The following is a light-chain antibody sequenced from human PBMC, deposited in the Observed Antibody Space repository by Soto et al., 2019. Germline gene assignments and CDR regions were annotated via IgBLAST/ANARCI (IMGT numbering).Light chain of an antibody. Sequence: QSVLTQPASVSGSPGQSITISCTGTSSVVGSDNLVSWYQQHPDKAPKFIIYEVSQRPAGVSYRFSGSKSGNTAYLTISGLQAEDEADYYCCSYAGSITYVFGTGTKVTVL. CDR2: EVS. J-gene: IGLJ1*01. CDR1: SSVVGSDNL. CDR3: CSYAGSITYV. V-gene: IGLV2-23*02.